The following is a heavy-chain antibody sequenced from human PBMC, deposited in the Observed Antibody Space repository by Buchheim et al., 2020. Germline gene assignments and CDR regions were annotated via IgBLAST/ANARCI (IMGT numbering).Heavy chain of an antibody. Sequence: QVQLVQSGAGVKKPGSSVKVPCKASGGTFSSYAISWVRQAPGQGLEWMGGIIPIFGTANYAQKFQGRVTITADKSTSTAYMGLSSLRSEDTAVYYCARARGYGEQALLWYFDLWGRGTL. CDR1: GGTFSSYA. D-gene: IGHD4-17*01. CDR3: ARARGYGEQALLWYFDL. J-gene: IGHJ2*01. CDR2: IIPIFGTA. V-gene: IGHV1-69*06.